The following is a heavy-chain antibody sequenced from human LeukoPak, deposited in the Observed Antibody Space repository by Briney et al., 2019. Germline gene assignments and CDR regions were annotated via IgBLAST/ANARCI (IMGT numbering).Heavy chain of an antibody. J-gene: IGHJ6*02. CDR1: RFTVSSNY. CDR2: IYSGGST. CDR3: ACNSASRYPFDF. Sequence: PGGSLRLPYADYRFTVSSNYLSWVRQAPGKGLEWVSVIYSGGSTYYADSVKGRFTISRDNSKNTLFLQMNSLRAEDTAVYYCACNSASRYPFDFWGPGTTVTVSS. D-gene: IGHD4-23*01. V-gene: IGHV3-53*01.